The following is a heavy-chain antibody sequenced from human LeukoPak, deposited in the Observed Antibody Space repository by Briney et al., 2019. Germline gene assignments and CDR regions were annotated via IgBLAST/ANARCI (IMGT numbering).Heavy chain of an antibody. CDR1: GYSFTNFW. CDR3: ARSYFFDY. CDR2: IYPGDSDT. V-gene: IGHV5-51*01. Sequence: GESLKISCKGSGYSFTNFWIGWVRQMPGKGLEWMGIIYPGDSDTKYSPSFQGQVTISADKSINTAYLQWSSLKASDSAMYYCARSYFFDYRGQGTLVTVSS. J-gene: IGHJ4*02.